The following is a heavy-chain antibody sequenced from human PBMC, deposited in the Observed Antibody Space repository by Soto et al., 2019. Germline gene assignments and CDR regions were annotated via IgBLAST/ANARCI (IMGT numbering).Heavy chain of an antibody. D-gene: IGHD3-3*01. J-gene: IGHJ6*04. V-gene: IGHV1-69*06. CDR1: GGTFSSYA. CDR3: ARDVTIFGVVNYGMDV. CDR2: IIPIFGTA. Sequence: SVKVSCKASGGTFSSYAISWVRQAPGQGLEWMGGIIPIFGTANYAQKFQGRVTITADKSTSTAYMELSSLRSEDTAVYYCARDVTIFGVVNYGMDVWGKGTTVTVSS.